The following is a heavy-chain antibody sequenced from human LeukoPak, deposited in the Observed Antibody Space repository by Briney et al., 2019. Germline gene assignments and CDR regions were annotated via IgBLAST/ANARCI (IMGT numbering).Heavy chain of an antibody. Sequence: GGSLRLSCAASGFTFSNAWMSWVRQAPGKGLEWVGLIRDKPGGGTTDYAAPVKGRFTTSRDDSKSMLYLQMNSLKTEDTAVYYCTTDNAPGMDVWGQGTTVTVSS. V-gene: IGHV3-15*01. D-gene: IGHD2-2*01. CDR3: TTDNAPGMDV. CDR1: GFTFSNAW. J-gene: IGHJ6*02. CDR2: IRDKPGGGTT.